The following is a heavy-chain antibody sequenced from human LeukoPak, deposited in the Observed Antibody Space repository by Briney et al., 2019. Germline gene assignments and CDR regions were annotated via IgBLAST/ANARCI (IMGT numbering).Heavy chain of an antibody. J-gene: IGHJ5*02. CDR1: GGTFSSYA. Sequence: SVKVSCKASGGTFSSYAISWVRPAPGQGLEWMGRIIPILGIANYAQKFQGRVTITADKSTSTAYMELSSLRSEDTAVYYCARDIVVVTAIRSLFDPWGQGTLVTVSS. V-gene: IGHV1-69*04. CDR2: IIPILGIA. D-gene: IGHD2-21*02. CDR3: ARDIVVVTAIRSLFDP.